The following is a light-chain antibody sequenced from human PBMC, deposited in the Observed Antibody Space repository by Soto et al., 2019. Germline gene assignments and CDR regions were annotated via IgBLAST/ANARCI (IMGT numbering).Light chain of an antibody. Sequence: EIVLTQSRCTLYLSQGERASLSCRASQSVSPYLAWYQHKPGQAPRLLIYGASSRATGIPDRFSGSGSGTDFPLTISRLEPEDFAVYYCEQYGSSPPVTFGPGTKVDIK. V-gene: IGKV3-20*01. CDR3: EQYGSSPPVT. CDR1: QSVSPY. CDR2: GAS. J-gene: IGKJ3*01.